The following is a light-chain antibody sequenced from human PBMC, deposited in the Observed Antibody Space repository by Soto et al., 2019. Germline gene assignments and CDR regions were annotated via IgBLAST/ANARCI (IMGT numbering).Light chain of an antibody. CDR1: QDISRY. CDR2: GTS. J-gene: IGKJ3*01. V-gene: IGKV1-9*01. Sequence: QLTQSPSSLSASVGDRVTITCRASQDISRYLARYQQKAGKAPKLLIYGTSTLQSGVPSRFSAFGSGTEFTLTISSLQPEDFATYHCQQLQRTPFTFGPGTTVDV. CDR3: QQLQRTPFT.